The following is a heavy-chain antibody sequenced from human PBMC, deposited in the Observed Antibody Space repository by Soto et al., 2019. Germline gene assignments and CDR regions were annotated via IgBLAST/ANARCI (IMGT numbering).Heavy chain of an antibody. Sequence: ASVKVSCKVSGTSLSGLPMHWVRQAPGKGLEWMGSLDYEEGERSFAHRFQGRLTVTEDTSTDTAYMELSSLMSEDTAVYYCVKPPGYYYDSRTYYSVWGQGTLVTVSS. V-gene: IGHV1-24*01. CDR2: LDYEEGER. CDR3: VKPPGYYYDSRTYYSV. CDR1: GTSLSGLP. D-gene: IGHD3-22*01. J-gene: IGHJ4*02.